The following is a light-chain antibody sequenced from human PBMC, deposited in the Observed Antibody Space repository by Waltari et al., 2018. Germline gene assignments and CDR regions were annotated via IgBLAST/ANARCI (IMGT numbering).Light chain of an antibody. V-gene: IGKV3-20*01. CDR3: QQYGSSPYT. Sequence: EIVLTQSPGTLSLSPGERATLSCRASQSVSSSYLAWYQQKPGQAPRLLIDGAPSRATGIPDRFSGSGSGTDFTLTISRLEPEDFAVYYCQQYGSSPYTFGQGTKLEIK. J-gene: IGKJ2*01. CDR1: QSVSSSY. CDR2: GAP.